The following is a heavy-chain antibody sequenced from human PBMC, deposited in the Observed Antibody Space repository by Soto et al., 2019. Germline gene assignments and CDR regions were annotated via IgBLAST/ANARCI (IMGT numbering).Heavy chain of an antibody. CDR1: GFTFSSYT. CDR3: AKKMWFLSGPFDY. CDR2: ISDSGDTT. V-gene: IGHV3-23*01. D-gene: IGHD3-3*01. J-gene: IGHJ4*02. Sequence: PGGSLRLSCAASGFTFSSYTINWVRQAPGKGLEWVSDISDSGDTTHYADSVKGRFTISRDNSKNTLYLQMDSLRAEDTAVYYCAKKMWFLSGPFDYWGQGTLVTVSS.